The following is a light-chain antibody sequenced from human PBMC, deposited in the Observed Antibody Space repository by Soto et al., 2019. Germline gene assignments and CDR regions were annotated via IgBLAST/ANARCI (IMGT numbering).Light chain of an antibody. V-gene: IGKV3-20*01. CDR2: GAS. CDR1: QSVSSSY. CDR3: QQYGSSP. Sequence: EIVMTQSPATLSVSPCERATLSCRASQSVSSSYLAWYQQKPGQAPRLLIYGASSRATGIPDRFSGSGSGTDFTLTISRLEPEDFAVYYCQQYGSSPFGGGTKVDIK. J-gene: IGKJ4*01.